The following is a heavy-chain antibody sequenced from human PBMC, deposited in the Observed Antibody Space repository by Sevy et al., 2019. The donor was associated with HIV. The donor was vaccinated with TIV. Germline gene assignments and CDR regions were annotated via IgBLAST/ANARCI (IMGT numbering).Heavy chain of an antibody. CDR1: GFSFSDYY. D-gene: IGHD6-13*01. J-gene: IGHJ3*02. V-gene: IGHV3-11*01. CDR2: ISGSTNAI. CDR3: ARVGLAASGGGFGAFDM. Sequence: GGSLRLSCAASGFSFSDYYMTWIRQAPGKGLEWVSYISGSTNAIFYADSVKGRFIISRDNTKKSLYLRMYTLRAEDTAVYYCARVGLAASGGGFGAFDMWGQGTMVTVSS.